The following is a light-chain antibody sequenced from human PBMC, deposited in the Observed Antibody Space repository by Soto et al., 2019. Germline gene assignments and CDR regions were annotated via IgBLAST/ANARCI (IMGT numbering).Light chain of an antibody. V-gene: IGKV3-11*01. CDR1: HSVSNY. CDR2: DAS. J-gene: IGKJ4*01. CDR3: QQRSNWPLT. Sequence: EIVLTQSPVTLSLSPGERATLSCRASHSVSNYLAWYQQKPGQAPRLLISDASNRATGIPARFSGSGSGTDFTLTISSLEPEDFAVYYCQQRSNWPLTFGGGTKVDNK.